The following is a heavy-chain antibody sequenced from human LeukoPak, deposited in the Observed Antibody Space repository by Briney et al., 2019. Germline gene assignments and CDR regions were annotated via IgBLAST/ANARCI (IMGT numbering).Heavy chain of an antibody. Sequence: GASVKVSCKASGYTFTGYYMHWVRQAPGQGLEWMGWINPNSGGTNYAHKFQGRVTMTRDTSISTAYMELSMLRSDDAAVYYCARDGLDIVVVPAARGGFDPWGQGTLVTVSS. V-gene: IGHV1-2*07. CDR1: GYTFTGYY. D-gene: IGHD2-2*01. CDR2: INPNSGGT. J-gene: IGHJ5*02. CDR3: ARDGLDIVVVPAARGGFDP.